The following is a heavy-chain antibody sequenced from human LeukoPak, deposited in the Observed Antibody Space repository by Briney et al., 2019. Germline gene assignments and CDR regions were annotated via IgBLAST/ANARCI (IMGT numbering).Heavy chain of an antibody. V-gene: IGHV1-46*01. Sequence: ASVKVSCKASGYTFTSYYMHWVRQAPGQGLEWIGIINPSGGSTSYAQKFQGRVTMTRDTSTSTVYMELSSLRSEDTAVYYCARARYKAPVADAYFDYWGQGTLVTVSS. J-gene: IGHJ4*02. CDR3: ARARYKAPVADAYFDY. D-gene: IGHD1-14*01. CDR2: INPSGGST. CDR1: GYTFTSYY.